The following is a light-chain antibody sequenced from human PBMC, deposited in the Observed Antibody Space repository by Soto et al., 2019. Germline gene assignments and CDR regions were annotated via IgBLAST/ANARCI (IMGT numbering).Light chain of an antibody. Sequence: EIVMTQSPATLSVSPGERVTLSCRASQSVSTNLAWYQEKPGQAPRLLISGASTRATGIPGRISGSGSGTEFNLTISSLQSEDFAVYYCQQYHNLPPYTFGQGTKLDIK. CDR3: QQYHNLPPYT. V-gene: IGKV3-15*01. CDR2: GAS. J-gene: IGKJ2*01. CDR1: QSVSTN.